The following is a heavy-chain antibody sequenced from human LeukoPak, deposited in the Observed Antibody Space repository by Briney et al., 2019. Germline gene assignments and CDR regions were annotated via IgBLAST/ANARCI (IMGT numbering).Heavy chain of an antibody. V-gene: IGHV3-30-3*01. CDR3: ARSPYLTIFGVVEHYGMDV. J-gene: IGHJ6*02. D-gene: IGHD3-3*01. CDR1: GFTFSSYA. CDR2: ISYDGSNK. Sequence: HSGGSLRLSCAASGFTFSSYAMHWVRQAPGKGLEWVAVISYDGSNKYYADSVKGRFTISRDNSKNTLYLQMNSLRAEDTAVYYCARSPYLTIFGVVEHYGMDVWGQGTTVTVSS.